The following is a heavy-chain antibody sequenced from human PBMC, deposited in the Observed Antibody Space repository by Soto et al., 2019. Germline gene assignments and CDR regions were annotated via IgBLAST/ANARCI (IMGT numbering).Heavy chain of an antibody. J-gene: IGHJ4*02. CDR1: GFTFSSYA. V-gene: IGHV3-23*01. CDR3: ALRKTGSYCDY. CDR2: IGASGDGT. Sequence: GGSLRLSCAASGFTFSSYAMSWVRQAPGKGLEWVSAIGASGDGTYYAEYVKGRFTISRDNSRNTLYLQMNSLRAEDTAVYYCALRKTGSYCDYWGQGTMGTVSA. D-gene: IGHD1-26*01.